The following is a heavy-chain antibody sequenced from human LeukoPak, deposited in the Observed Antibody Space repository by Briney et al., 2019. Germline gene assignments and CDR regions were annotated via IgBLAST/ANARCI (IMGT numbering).Heavy chain of an antibody. J-gene: IGHJ4*02. CDR3: ARDLPKNYYYDY. CDR2: IIPILGIA. Sequence: SVKVSCKASGGTFSSYTISWVRQAPGQGLEWMGRIIPILGIANYAQKFQGRVTITADKSTSTAYMELSSLRSEDTAVYYCARDLPKNYYYDYWGQGTLVTVSS. CDR1: GGTFSSYT. V-gene: IGHV1-69*04. D-gene: IGHD3-16*01.